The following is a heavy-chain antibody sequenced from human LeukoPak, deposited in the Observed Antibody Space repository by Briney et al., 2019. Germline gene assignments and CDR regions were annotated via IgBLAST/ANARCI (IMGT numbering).Heavy chain of an antibody. CDR2: INHSGSI. V-gene: IGHV4-34*01. J-gene: IGHJ4*02. Sequence: SETLSLTCAVYGGSFSGYYCSWIRQPPGKGLEWIGEINHSGSINYNPSLKSRVTISVDTSKNQFSLKLSSVTAADTAVYYCARESGFLSVNWGQGTLVTVSS. CDR3: ARESGFLSVN. D-gene: IGHD3-3*01. CDR1: GGSFSGYY.